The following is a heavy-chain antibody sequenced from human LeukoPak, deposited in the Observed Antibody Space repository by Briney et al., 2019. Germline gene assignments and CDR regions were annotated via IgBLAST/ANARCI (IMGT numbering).Heavy chain of an antibody. Sequence: GGSLRLSCAASGFTVSSNSMSWVRQAPGKGLEWVSVIYSGGSTYYADSVKGRFTISRDNSKNTLYLQMNSLRAEDTAVYYCARDGGYSYGIFDYWGQGTLVTVSS. D-gene: IGHD5-18*01. CDR3: ARDGGYSYGIFDY. CDR2: IYSGGST. J-gene: IGHJ4*02. V-gene: IGHV3-66*01. CDR1: GFTVSSNS.